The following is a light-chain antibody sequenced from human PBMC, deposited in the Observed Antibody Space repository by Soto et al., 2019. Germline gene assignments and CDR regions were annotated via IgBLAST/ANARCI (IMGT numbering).Light chain of an antibody. CDR1: QGISSY. Sequence: AIRMTQSPSSLSASTGDRVTITCQASQGISSYLAWYQQKPGKAPKLLIYAASTLQSGVPSRFSGSGSGTDFTLTISRLQSEDFATYYCQQYYTSPSFGQGPRWIS. J-gene: IGKJ1*01. CDR2: AAS. CDR3: QQYYTSPS. V-gene: IGKV1-8*01.